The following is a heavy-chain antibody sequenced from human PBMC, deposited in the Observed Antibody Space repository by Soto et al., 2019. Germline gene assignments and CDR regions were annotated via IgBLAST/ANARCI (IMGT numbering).Heavy chain of an antibody. CDR3: ASWAAAGTGDY. CDR2: IWYDGSNK. Sequence: PGGSLRLSCAASGFTFSSYGMHWVRQAPGKGLEWVAVIWYDGSNKYYADSVKGRFTISRDNSKNTLYLQMNSLRAEDTAVYYCASWAAAGTGDYWGQGTLVTVYS. D-gene: IGHD6-13*01. J-gene: IGHJ4*02. V-gene: IGHV3-33*01. CDR1: GFTFSSYG.